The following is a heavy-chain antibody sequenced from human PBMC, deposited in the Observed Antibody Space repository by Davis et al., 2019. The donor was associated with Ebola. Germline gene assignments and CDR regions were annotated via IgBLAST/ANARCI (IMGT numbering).Heavy chain of an antibody. CDR2: ISRSSGTR. V-gene: IGHV3-48*01. J-gene: IGHJ4*01. CDR3: AKGEVFGVPY. Sequence: GSLRLSCAASGFSFSTYTMNWVRQAPGKGLEWVSYISRSSGTRLYADSVKGRFTISRDNAKNSLYLQMNSLRAEDTARYYCAKGEVFGVPYWGHGILVTVSS. CDR1: GFSFSTYT. D-gene: IGHD3-3*01.